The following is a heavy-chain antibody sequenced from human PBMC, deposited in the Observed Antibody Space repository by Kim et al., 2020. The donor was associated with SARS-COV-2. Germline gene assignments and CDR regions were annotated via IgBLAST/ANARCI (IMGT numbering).Heavy chain of an antibody. Sequence: GESLKISCKGSGYSFTSYWIGWVRQMPGKGLEWMGIIYPGDSDTRYSPSFQGQVTISADKSISTAYLQWSSLKASDTAMYYCARLHIPYYYGSGSLAPLDYWGQGTLVTVSS. CDR1: GYSFTSYW. V-gene: IGHV5-51*03. D-gene: IGHD3-10*01. J-gene: IGHJ4*02. CDR3: ARLHIPYYYGSGSLAPLDY. CDR2: IYPGDSDT.